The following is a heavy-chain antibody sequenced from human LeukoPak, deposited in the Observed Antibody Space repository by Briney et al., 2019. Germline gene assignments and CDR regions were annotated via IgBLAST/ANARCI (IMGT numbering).Heavy chain of an antibody. CDR2: IYYSGST. J-gene: IGHJ5*02. CDR3: ARESTMDTSWFDP. V-gene: IGHV4-59*11. Sequence: SETLSLTCTVSGGSISSHYWSWIRQPPGKGLEWIGYIYYSGSTNYNPSLKSRVTISVDRSKNQFSLKLSSVTAAHTAVYYCARESTMDTSWFDPWGQGTLVTVSS. D-gene: IGHD4/OR15-4a*01. CDR1: GGSISSHY.